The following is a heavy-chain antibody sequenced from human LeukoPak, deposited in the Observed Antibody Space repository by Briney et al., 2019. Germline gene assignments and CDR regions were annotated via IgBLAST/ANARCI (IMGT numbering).Heavy chain of an antibody. CDR1: GLTFSDYS. CDR3: AKSRDGHYHGLS. V-gene: IGHV3-21*04. CDR2: ISSGGSYI. J-gene: IGHJ5*02. D-gene: IGHD5-24*01. Sequence: GGSLRLSCATSGLTFSDYSINWVRQAPGKGLEWVSYISSGGSYISYADSVKGRFTISRDSAKNSLYLQMNSLRVEDTAIYYCAKSRDGHYHGLSWGQGTLVIVSS.